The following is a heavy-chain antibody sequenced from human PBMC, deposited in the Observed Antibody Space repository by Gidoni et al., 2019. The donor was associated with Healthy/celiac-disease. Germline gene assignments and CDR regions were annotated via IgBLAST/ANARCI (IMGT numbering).Heavy chain of an antibody. Sequence: QVQLVQSGAAVKKPGSSVKVSCKASGGTFRSYALSWVRQAPGQGLEWMGEIIPIFGTANYAQKFQGRVTITADESTSTAYMELSSLRSEDTAGYYCARRAGGGSGTTSFDPWGQGTLVTVSS. V-gene: IGHV1-69*01. CDR3: ARRAGGGSGTTSFDP. CDR2: IIPIFGTA. D-gene: IGHD3-10*01. J-gene: IGHJ5*02. CDR1: GGTFRSYA.